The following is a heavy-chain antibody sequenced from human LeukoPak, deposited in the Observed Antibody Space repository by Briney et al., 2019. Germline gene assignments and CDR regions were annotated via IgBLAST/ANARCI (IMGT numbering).Heavy chain of an antibody. CDR2: IKQDGSEK. D-gene: IGHD5-18*01. V-gene: IGHV3-7*01. CDR1: GFTFSSYW. CDR3: ARSAAMVTGRFDY. J-gene: IGHJ4*02. Sequence: GGSLRLSCAASGFTFSSYWMSCVRQAPGKGLEWVANIKQDGSEKYYVDSVKGRFTISRDNAKNSLYLQMNSLRAEDTAVYYCARSAAMVTGRFDYWGQGTLVTVSS.